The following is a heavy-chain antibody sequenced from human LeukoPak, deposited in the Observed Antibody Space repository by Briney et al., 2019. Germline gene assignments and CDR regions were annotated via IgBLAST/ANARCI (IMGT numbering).Heavy chain of an antibody. J-gene: IGHJ5*02. CDR3: ARAGRISRTYYYDSSGYSP. D-gene: IGHD3-22*01. Sequence: PGGSLRLSWGASGFTFSSYSMNWVGQARGEGAGGVGWISSRSSYIYYADSVKGRFTISRDNAKNSLYLQMNSLRAEDTAVYYCARAGRISRTYYYDSSGYSPWGQGTLVTVSS. V-gene: IGHV3-21*01. CDR1: GFTFSSYS. CDR2: ISSRSSYI.